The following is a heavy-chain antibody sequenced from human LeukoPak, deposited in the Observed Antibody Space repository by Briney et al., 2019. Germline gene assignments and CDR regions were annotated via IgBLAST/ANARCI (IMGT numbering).Heavy chain of an antibody. J-gene: IGHJ5*02. V-gene: IGHV3-30*04. CDR1: GFTFSSYA. Sequence: GGSLRLSCAASGFTFSSYATHWVRQAPGKGLEWVAVISYDGSNKYYADSVKGRFTISRDNSKNTLYLQMNSLRAEDTAVYYCARSDSSSWYNWFDPWGQGTLVTVSS. CDR2: ISYDGSNK. CDR3: ARSDSSSWYNWFDP. D-gene: IGHD6-13*01.